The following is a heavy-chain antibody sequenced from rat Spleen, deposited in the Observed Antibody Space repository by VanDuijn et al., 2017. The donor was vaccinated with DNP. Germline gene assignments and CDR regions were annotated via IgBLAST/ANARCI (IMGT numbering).Heavy chain of an antibody. CDR2: INSEGST. Sequence: EVQLQESGPGLVKPSQSLSLTCSVTGYSITSGFRWTWIRKFPGNKLEWMGYINSEGSTDYNPSLKSRFSITRDTSKNQFFLQVNSVRNEDTATYYCAVQLGVFDYWGQGVMVIISS. CDR1: GYSITSGFR. J-gene: IGHJ2*01. D-gene: IGHD5-1*01. V-gene: IGHV3-3*01. CDR3: AVQLGVFDY.